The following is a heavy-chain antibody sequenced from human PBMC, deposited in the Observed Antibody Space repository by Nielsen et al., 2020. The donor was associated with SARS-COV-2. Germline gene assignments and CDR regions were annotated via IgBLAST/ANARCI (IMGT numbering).Heavy chain of an antibody. J-gene: IGHJ4*02. CDR2: IYTDGST. CDR1: GFTISSSF. Sequence: GESLKISCGASGFTISSSFMSWVRQAAGKGLDWVSVIYTDGSTSHADSVKGRFTISRDNSKNTLYLQMNSLRAEDTAVYYCAKSKGQPGYSNGGYFDYWGQGTLVTVSS. CDR3: AKSKGQPGYSNGGYFDY. D-gene: IGHD6-19*01. V-gene: IGHV3-66*01.